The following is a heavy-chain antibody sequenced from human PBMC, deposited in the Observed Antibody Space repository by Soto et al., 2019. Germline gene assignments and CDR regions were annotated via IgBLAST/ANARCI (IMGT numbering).Heavy chain of an antibody. CDR1: GFTFSSYA. Sequence: GGSLRLSCAASGFTFSSYAMSWVRQAPGKGLEWVSAISGSGGSTYYADSVKGRFTISRDNSKNTLYLQMNSLRAEDTAVYYCAKDSDYSNYAPYFDYWGPGAMVTVFS. CDR2: ISGSGGST. D-gene: IGHD4-4*01. J-gene: IGHJ4*02. CDR3: AKDSDYSNYAPYFDY. V-gene: IGHV3-23*01.